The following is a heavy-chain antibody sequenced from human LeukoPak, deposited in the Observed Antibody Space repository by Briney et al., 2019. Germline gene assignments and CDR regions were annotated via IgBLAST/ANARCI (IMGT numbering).Heavy chain of an antibody. V-gene: IGHV4-38-2*01. D-gene: IGHD5-24*01. Sequence: SETLSLTCAVSGSSISSSYYGAWIRPPPGKGLEWIATISHSGSTYYNPSLKSRVTISVDMSQNQHSLRLNSVTVAETAVYFCARVNTVMATFDYWGQGTPVTVSS. J-gene: IGHJ4*02. CDR2: ISHSGST. CDR3: ARVNTVMATFDY. CDR1: GSSISSSYY.